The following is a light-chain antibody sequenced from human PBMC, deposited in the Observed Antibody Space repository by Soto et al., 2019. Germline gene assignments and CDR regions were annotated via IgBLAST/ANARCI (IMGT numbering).Light chain of an antibody. V-gene: IGKV1-17*01. J-gene: IGKJ2*01. CDR1: QDVRRD. CDR2: AAS. CDR3: LQHDSFPYT. Sequence: DVQMTQSPWSLSASVGHTVTITCRASQDVRRDLGWYQHKPGKAPKRLIYAASRLQGGVPSRFSGSGSGTEFTLTIGSLQPEDSATYYCLQHDSFPYTFGQGTRLEI.